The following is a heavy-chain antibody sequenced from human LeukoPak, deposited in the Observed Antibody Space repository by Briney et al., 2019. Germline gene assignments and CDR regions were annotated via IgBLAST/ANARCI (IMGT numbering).Heavy chain of an antibody. CDR2: IYYSGST. J-gene: IGHJ4*02. D-gene: IGHD3-16*02. CDR1: GGSLSSYY. V-gene: IGHV4-59*01. CDR3: ARGGYYDYVWGSYRQSYFDY. Sequence: SETLSLTCTVSGGSLSSYYWSWIRQPPGKGLEWIGYIYYSGSTNYNPSLKSRVTISVDTSKNQFSLKLSSVTAADTAVYYCARGGYYDYVWGSYRQSYFDYWGQGTLVTVSS.